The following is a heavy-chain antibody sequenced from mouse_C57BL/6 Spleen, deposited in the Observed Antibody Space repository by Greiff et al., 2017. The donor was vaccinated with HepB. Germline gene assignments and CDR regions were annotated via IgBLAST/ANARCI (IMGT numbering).Heavy chain of an antibody. CDR1: GYTFTDYY. D-gene: IGHD1-1*01. CDR2: INPNNGGN. CDR3: ARSRVITTVVATVDY. Sequence: EVQLQQSGPELVKPGASVKISCKASGYTFTDYYMNWVKQSHGKSLEWIGDINPNNGGNSYNQKFKGKATFTVDKSSSTAYMELRSLTSEDSAVYYCARSRVITTVVATVDYWGQGTTLTVSS. V-gene: IGHV1-26*01. J-gene: IGHJ2*01.